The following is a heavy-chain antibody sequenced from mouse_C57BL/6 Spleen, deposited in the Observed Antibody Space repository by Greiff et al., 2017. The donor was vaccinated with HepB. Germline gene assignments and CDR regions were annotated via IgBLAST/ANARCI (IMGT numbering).Heavy chain of an antibody. J-gene: IGHJ1*03. Sequence: VQLKQSGPELVKPGASVKMSYKASGYTFTDYNMHWVKQSHGKSLEWIGYINPNNGGTSYNQKFKGKATLTVNKSSSTAYMELRSLTSEDSAVYYCARGGYYDYGYWYFDVWGTGTTVTVSS. V-gene: IGHV1-22*01. CDR1: GYTFTDYN. CDR2: INPNNGGT. D-gene: IGHD2-4*01. CDR3: ARGGYYDYGYWYFDV.